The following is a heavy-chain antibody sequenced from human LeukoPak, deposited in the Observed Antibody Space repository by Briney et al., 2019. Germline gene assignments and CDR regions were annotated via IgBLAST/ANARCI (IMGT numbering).Heavy chain of an antibody. J-gene: IGHJ4*02. D-gene: IGHD6-13*01. CDR2: IYYSGST. CDR3: ARLSSGSSSCYDIDY. CDR1: GGSISSYY. Sequence: SETLSLTCTVSGGSISSYYWSWIRQPPGTGLEWIGDIYYSGSTNYNPSLKSRATTSVDTSKNPFSPKLSSVTPADTAVYYCARLSSGSSSCYDIDYWGQGTLVTVSS. V-gene: IGHV4-59*08.